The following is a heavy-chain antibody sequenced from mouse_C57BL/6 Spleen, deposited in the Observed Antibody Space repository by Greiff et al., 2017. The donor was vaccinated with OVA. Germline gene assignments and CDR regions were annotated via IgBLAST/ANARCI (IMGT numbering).Heavy chain of an antibody. CDR1: GYAISGSC. V-gene: IGHV1-82*01. CDR3: ARGGYYGYAMDD. Sequence: QVQLQQSGPELVKPGASVKISCKASGYAISGSCMNWVKQRPGQGLEWIGWIYPGDGDTNYTWKFKGKATLTADKSSSTAYMQLSSLSSDDSAVYFCARGGYYGYAMDDWGQGTSVTASS. J-gene: IGHJ4*01. CDR2: IYPGDGDT. D-gene: IGHD2-1*01.